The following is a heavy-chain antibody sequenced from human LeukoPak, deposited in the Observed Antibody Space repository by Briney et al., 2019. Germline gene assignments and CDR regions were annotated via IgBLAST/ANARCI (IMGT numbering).Heavy chain of an antibody. D-gene: IGHD3-16*02. CDR3: ARAKTYYDYVWGSYRYTPADY. V-gene: IGHV7-4-1*02. J-gene: IGHJ4*02. CDR1: GYTFTSYA. CDR2: INTNTGNP. Sequence: ASVTVSCKASGYTFTSYAMNWVRQAPGQGLEWMGWINTNTGNPTYAQGFTGRFVFSLDTSVSTAYLQISSLKAEDTAVYYCARAKTYYDYVWGSYRYTPADYWGQGTLVTVSS.